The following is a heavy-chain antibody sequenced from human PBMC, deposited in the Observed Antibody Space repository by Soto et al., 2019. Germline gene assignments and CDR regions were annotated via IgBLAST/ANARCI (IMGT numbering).Heavy chain of an antibody. V-gene: IGHV3-30-3*01. CDR1: GFTFSSYA. CDR2: ISYDGSNK. D-gene: IGHD3-3*01. J-gene: IGHJ6*02. CDR3: ARERGTYVLRFLEWYYYGMDV. Sequence: GGSLRLSCAASGFTFSSYAMHWVRQAPGKGLEWVAVISYDGSNKYYADSVKGRFTISRDNSKNTLYLQMNSLRAEDTAVYYCARERGTYVLRFLEWYYYGMDVWGQGTTVTAP.